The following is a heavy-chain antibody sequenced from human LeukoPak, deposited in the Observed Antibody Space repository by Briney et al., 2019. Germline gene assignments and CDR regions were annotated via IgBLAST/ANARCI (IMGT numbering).Heavy chain of an antibody. CDR3: ARDVGWYSYGPDAFDI. D-gene: IGHD5-18*01. V-gene: IGHV3-66*01. CDR2: IYSGGST. CDR1: GFTVSSNY. Sequence: PGGSLRLSCAASGFTVSSNYMSWVRQAPGKGLEWVSVIYSGGSTYYADSVKGRFTISRDNSKNTLYLQMNSLRAEDTAVYYCARDVGWYSYGPDAFDIWGQGTMVTVSS. J-gene: IGHJ3*02.